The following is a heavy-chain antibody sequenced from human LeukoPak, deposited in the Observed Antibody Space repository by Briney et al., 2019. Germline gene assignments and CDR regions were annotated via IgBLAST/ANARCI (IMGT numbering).Heavy chain of an antibody. J-gene: IGHJ4*02. Sequence: GGSLRLSCAASGFXFSSYWIHWVRQAPGKGRVWISRIDTDGSSTTYADSVKGRFTISRDNAKNTLYLQMNSLRAEDTAVYYCATEMAAMVYWGQGTLVTVSS. V-gene: IGHV3-74*01. CDR3: ATEMAAMVY. CDR2: IDTDGSST. CDR1: GFXFSSYW. D-gene: IGHD5-24*01.